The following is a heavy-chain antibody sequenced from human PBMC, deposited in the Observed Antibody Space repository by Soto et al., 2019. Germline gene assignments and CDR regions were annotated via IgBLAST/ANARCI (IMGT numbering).Heavy chain of an antibody. CDR1: GGSMNNYY. V-gene: IGHV4-59*12. D-gene: IGHD2-2*01. CDR2: ISHTGTT. Sequence: PSETLSLTCTVSGGSMNNYYWSWIRQAPGKGLEWIGEISHTGTTNYNPSLKSRVTMSVDKPKNQFSLNLTSVTAADTAVYYCARVISSRDEYFDYWGQGTVVTVSS. J-gene: IGHJ4*02. CDR3: ARVISSRDEYFDY.